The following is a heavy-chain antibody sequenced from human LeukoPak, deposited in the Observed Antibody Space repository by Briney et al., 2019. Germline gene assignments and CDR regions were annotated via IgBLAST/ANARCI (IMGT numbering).Heavy chain of an antibody. V-gene: IGHV1-18*01. D-gene: IGHD3-22*01. CDR1: GYTSTNYG. CDR2: ISAYNGNT. J-gene: IGHJ3*02. Sequence: ASVKVSCKASGYTSTNYGISWVRQAPGQGLEWMGWISAYNGNTNHAQKVQGRVTMTTDTSTSTAYMELRSLRSDDTAMYYCARDKIAMIGPNAVDIWGQGTMVTVSS. CDR3: ARDKIAMIGPNAVDI.